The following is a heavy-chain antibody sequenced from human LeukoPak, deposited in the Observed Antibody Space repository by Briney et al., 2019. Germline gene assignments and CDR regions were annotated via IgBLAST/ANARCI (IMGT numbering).Heavy chain of an antibody. CDR2: VSAGGGST. Sequence: TGGSLRLSCAASGFTFSGYAMTWVRQAPGKGLEWVSTVSAGGGSTYYADSVKGRFTISRDNPKNTLHLQMNSLRAEDTAVYYCAKRLYGSGGYYQFDYWGQGTLVTVSS. CDR3: AKRLYGSGGYYQFDY. CDR1: GFTFSGYA. D-gene: IGHD3-10*01. J-gene: IGHJ4*02. V-gene: IGHV3-23*01.